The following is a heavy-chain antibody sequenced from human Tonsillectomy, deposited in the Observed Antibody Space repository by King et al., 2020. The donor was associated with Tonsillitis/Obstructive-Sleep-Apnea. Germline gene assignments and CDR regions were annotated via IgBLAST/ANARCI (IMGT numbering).Heavy chain of an antibody. J-gene: IGHJ5*02. D-gene: IGHD2-2*01. V-gene: IGHV4-59*01. CDR2: IYYSGST. CDR1: GGSISSYY. Sequence: VQLQESGPGLVKPSETVSLTCTVSGGSISSYYWSWIRQPPGKGLEWIGYIYYSGSTNYNPSLKTRVTISLDTSKNQFSLKLSSVTAADTAVYYCATTPRVGYCSSTSCYPWFDPWGQGSLVTVSS. CDR3: ATTPRVGYCSSTSCYPWFDP.